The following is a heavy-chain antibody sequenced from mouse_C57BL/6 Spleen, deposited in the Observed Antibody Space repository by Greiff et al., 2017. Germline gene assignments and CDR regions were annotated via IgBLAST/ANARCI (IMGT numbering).Heavy chain of an antibody. CDR2: INPGSGGT. CDR3: ARSDYEAVAY. V-gene: IGHV1-54*01. J-gene: IGHJ3*01. CDR1: GYAFTNYL. D-gene: IGHD2-4*01. Sequence: QVQLKQSGAELVRPGTSVKVSCKASGYAFTNYLIEWVKQRPGQGLEWIGVINPGSGGTNYNEKFKGKATLTVDESSSTAYMQLSSLTSEDSAVYFCARSDYEAVAYWGQGTLVTVSA.